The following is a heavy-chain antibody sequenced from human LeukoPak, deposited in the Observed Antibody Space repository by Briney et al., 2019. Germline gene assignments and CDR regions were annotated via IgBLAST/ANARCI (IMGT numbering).Heavy chain of an antibody. Sequence: ASVKVSCKASGYTFTNHGITWVRQAPGQGLEWMGWISTYNVNTNYAQKLQGRVTMTTDTSTSTAYMELRSLRSDDTAVYYCAIRDGHTDHWGQGTLVTVSS. D-gene: IGHD5-24*01. CDR1: GYTFTNHG. J-gene: IGHJ4*02. CDR2: ISTYNVNT. V-gene: IGHV1-18*04. CDR3: AIRDGHTDH.